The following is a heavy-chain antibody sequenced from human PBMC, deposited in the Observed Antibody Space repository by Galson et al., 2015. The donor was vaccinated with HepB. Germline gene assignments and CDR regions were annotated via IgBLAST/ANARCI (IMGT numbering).Heavy chain of an antibody. CDR2: IGTVGDT. D-gene: IGHD6-25*01. CDR1: GFTFSSYD. V-gene: IGHV3-13*01. CDR3: ARIAAGANGDDAFDI. J-gene: IGHJ3*02. Sequence: SLRLSCAASGFTFSSYDMHWVRQPTGKGLEWVSGIGTVGDTYYPGSVQVRFTISRENAKNALYLQMNSLRAGDTAVYYCARIAAGANGDDAFDIWGQGTMVTVSA.